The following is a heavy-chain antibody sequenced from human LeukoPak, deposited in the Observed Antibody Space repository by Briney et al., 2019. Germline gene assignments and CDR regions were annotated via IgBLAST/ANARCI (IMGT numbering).Heavy chain of an antibody. CDR2: ISYDGSNK. CDR3: ASDIVVVPAATHDY. V-gene: IGHV3-30-3*01. D-gene: IGHD2-2*01. J-gene: IGHJ4*02. CDR1: GYTFSSYA. Sequence: GGSLGLSCAASGYTFSSYAMHWVRQAPGKGLEWVAVISYDGSNKYYADSVKGRFTISRDNSKNTLYLQTNSLRAEDTAVYYCASDIVVVPAATHDYWGQGTLVTVSS.